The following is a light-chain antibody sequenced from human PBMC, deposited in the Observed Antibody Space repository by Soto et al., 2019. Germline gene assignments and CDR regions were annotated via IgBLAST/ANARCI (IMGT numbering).Light chain of an antibody. Sequence: QSALTQPASVSGSPGQSITISCIGTSSHVGGYNYFSWYQHHPGRVHKPMIFALSDRPSGVSSRFSVSKSANTAYLTISGLQAEDEADYYCSSFSRSSTIVFGGGTYRTVL. J-gene: IGLJ2*01. V-gene: IGLV2-14*01. CDR2: ALS. CDR1: SSHVGGYNY. CDR3: SSFSRSSTIV.